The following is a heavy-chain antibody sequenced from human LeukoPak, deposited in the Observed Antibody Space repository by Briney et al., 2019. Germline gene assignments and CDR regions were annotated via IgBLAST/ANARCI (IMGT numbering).Heavy chain of an antibody. CDR1: GFTFSSYS. Sequence: GGSLRLSCAASGFTFSSYSMNWVRQAPGKGLEWVSSISSSSSYIYYADSVKGRFTISRDNAKNSLYLQMNSLRAEDTAVYYCARDNAAVGRSFDYWGQGTLVTVSS. CDR3: ARDNAAVGRSFDY. V-gene: IGHV3-21*01. D-gene: IGHD1-26*01. CDR2: ISSSSSYI. J-gene: IGHJ4*02.